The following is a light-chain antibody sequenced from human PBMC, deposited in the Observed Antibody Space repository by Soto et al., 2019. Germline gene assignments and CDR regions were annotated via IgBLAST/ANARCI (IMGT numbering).Light chain of an antibody. V-gene: IGKV2-28*01. CDR1: QSLLHSNGYNY. Sequence: DIVMTQSPLSLPVTPGEPASISCRSSQSLLHSNGYNYLDWYLQKPGQSPQLLIYLGSNRASGVPDMFSGSGSGTAFTLIISRVEAEDVGVYYCMQALQTPATFGQGTKVEI. J-gene: IGKJ1*01. CDR2: LGS. CDR3: MQALQTPAT.